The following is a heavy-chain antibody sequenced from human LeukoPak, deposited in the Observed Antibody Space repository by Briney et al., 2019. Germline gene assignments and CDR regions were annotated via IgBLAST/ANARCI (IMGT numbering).Heavy chain of an antibody. V-gene: IGHV3-23*01. CDR2: ISGSGGST. CDR1: GFTFSSYE. CDR3: AKGRRPRFYCSGGSCYGDYFDY. J-gene: IGHJ4*02. D-gene: IGHD2-15*01. Sequence: GGSLRLSCAASGFTFSSYEMNWVRQAPGKGLEWVSAISGSGGSTYYADSVKGRFTISRDNSKNTLYLQMNSLRAEDTAVYYCAKGRRPRFYCSGGSCYGDYFDYWGQGTLVTVSS.